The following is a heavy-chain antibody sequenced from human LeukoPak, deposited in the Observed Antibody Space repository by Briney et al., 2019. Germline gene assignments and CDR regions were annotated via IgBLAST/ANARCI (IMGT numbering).Heavy chain of an antibody. J-gene: IGHJ5*02. Sequence: SETLSLTCTVSGGSISSGGYYWSWIRQHPGKGLEWIGYIYYSGSTYYNPSLKSRVTISVDTSKNQFSLKLSSVTAADTAVYHCARALRVAATRGVANWFDPWGQGTLVTVSS. CDR2: IYYSGST. CDR3: ARALRVAATRGVANWFDP. D-gene: IGHD2-15*01. V-gene: IGHV4-31*03. CDR1: GGSISSGGYY.